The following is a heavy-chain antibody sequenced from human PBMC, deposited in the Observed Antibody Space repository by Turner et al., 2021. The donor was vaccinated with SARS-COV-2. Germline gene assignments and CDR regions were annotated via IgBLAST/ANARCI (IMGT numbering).Heavy chain of an antibody. CDR1: GFTFSRYS. J-gene: IGHJ4*02. Sequence: EVQLVESGGGLVKPGGSLRLSCAASGFTFSRYSMNWVRQAPGKGLEWVSSISSRISYIYYADSVKGRFTISRDNAKNSLYLQMNSLRAEDTAVYYCARDYYDFWSGKSFKHASFDYWGQGTLVTVSS. D-gene: IGHD3-3*01. CDR3: ARDYYDFWSGKSFKHASFDY. V-gene: IGHV3-21*01. CDR2: ISSRISYI.